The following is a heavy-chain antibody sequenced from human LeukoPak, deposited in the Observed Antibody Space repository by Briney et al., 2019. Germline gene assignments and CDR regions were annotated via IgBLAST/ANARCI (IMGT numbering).Heavy chain of an antibody. CDR2: IYYSGST. CDR3: VRHKDPWPYYYYYGMDV. V-gene: IGHV4-39*01. J-gene: IGHJ6*02. CDR1: GGSISSSDFY. Sequence: PSETLSLTCTVSGGSISSSDFYWGWIRQPPGKGLEWIGSIYYSGSTYYNPSLETRVTISVDTSKNQFSLRLSSVTAADTAVYYCVRHKDPWPYYYYYGMDVWGQGTTVTVSS.